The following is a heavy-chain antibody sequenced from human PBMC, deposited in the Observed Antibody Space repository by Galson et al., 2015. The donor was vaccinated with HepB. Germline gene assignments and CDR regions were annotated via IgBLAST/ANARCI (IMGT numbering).Heavy chain of an antibody. CDR1: GFTFGSNW. J-gene: IGHJ4*02. CDR2: INSDGSNT. Sequence: SLRLSCAASGFTFGSNWMYWIRQAPGKGLVYISRINSDGSNTGYADSVKGRFTISRDNAKNTLYLEMNSLGVEDTALYYCVRATYNSWSDWGQGTLVTVSS. D-gene: IGHD6-13*01. V-gene: IGHV3-74*01. CDR3: VRATYNSWSD.